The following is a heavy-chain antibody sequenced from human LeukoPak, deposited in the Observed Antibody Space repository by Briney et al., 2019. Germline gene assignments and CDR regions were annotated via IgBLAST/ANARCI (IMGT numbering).Heavy chain of an antibody. CDR1: GGSISSADYY. CDR2: IYYSGST. J-gene: IGHJ3*02. Sequence: PSETLSLTCTVSGGSISSADYYWSWIRQPPGKGLEWIGYIYYSGSTYYNPSLKSRVTISVDTSKNQFSLKLSSVTAADTAVYYCARDELTYTLIPTVTFPAFDIWGQGTMVTVSS. CDR3: ARDELTYTLIPTVTFPAFDI. D-gene: IGHD4-17*01. V-gene: IGHV4-30-4*01.